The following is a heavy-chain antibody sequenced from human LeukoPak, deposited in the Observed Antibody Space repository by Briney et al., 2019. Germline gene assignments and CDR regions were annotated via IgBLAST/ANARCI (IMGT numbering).Heavy chain of an antibody. CDR3: ARGHQGSSWYGEYYYYGMDV. CDR1: GGSISSHY. J-gene: IGHJ6*02. V-gene: IGHV4-59*11. Sequence: PSETLSLTCTVSGGSISSHYWSWIRQPPGKGLEWIGYIYYGGSTNYNPSLKSRVTISVDTSKNQFSLKLSSVTAADTAVYYCARGHQGSSWYGEYYYYGMDVWGQGTTVTVSS. D-gene: IGHD6-13*01. CDR2: IYYGGST.